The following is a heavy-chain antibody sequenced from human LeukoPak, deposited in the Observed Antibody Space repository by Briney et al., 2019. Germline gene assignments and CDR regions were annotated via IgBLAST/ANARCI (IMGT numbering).Heavy chain of an antibody. V-gene: IGHV3-30*04. Sequence: GRSLRLSCAASGFTFNSYAVHWVRQAPGKGLEWVAFIRYDGSKKYYADSVKGRFTISRDNSKNTLYLQMNSLRAEDTATYYCGKDNGDDALDIWGQGTMVTVSS. J-gene: IGHJ3*02. CDR2: IRYDGSKK. CDR1: GFTFNSYA. CDR3: GKDNGDDALDI. D-gene: IGHD4-17*01.